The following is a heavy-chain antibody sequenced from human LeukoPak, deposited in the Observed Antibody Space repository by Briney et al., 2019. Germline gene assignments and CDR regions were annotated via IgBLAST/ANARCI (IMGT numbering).Heavy chain of an antibody. CDR2: VNHSGST. CDR3: ARGDLAARPHPEDYFDY. J-gene: IGHJ4*02. CDR1: GGSFSGYY. D-gene: IGHD6-6*01. V-gene: IGHV4-34*01. Sequence: ASETLSLTCAVYGGSFSGYYWSWIRQPQGKGLEWIGEVNHSGSTNYNPSLKSRVTISVDTSKNQFSLKLSSVTAADTAVYYCARGDLAARPHPEDYFDYWGQGTLVTVSS.